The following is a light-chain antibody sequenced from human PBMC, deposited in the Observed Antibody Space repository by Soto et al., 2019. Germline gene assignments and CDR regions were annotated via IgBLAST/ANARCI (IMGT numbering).Light chain of an antibody. V-gene: IGKV3D-20*02. Sequence: DIVLTQTPGTLSLSPGDRATLSCRASQRVGSNYLAWYQQKSGQPPRRLIHGASSRATGAPDRFSGSGSGTDFTLTISSLEPEDFAVYYCQQRSNWPLFGQGTRLEIK. CDR3: QQRSNWPL. CDR2: GAS. J-gene: IGKJ5*01. CDR1: QRVGSNY.